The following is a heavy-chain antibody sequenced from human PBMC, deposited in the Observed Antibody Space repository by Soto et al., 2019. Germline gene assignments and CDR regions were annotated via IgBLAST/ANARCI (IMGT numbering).Heavy chain of an antibody. CDR1: GFTFSSYW. V-gene: IGHV3-74*01. Sequence: EVQLVESGGGLVQPGGSLRLSCAASGFTFSSYWMHWVRQAPGKGLVWVSRINSDGSSTSYADSVKGRFTISRDNAKNTLYLRMNSLRAADTAVYYCARDKGIAVAGTFQHWCQGTLVTVSS. CDR3: ARDKGIAVAGTFQH. D-gene: IGHD6-19*01. J-gene: IGHJ1*01. CDR2: INSDGSST.